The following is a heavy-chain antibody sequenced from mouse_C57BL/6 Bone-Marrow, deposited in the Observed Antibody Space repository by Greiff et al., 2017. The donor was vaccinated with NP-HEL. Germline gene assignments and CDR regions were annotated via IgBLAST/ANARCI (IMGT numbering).Heavy chain of an antibody. CDR1: GYTFTSYG. CDR3: AREGISIYYGNYWYFDV. CDR2: IYPRSGNT. Sequence: VQLQQSGAELARPGASVKLSCKASGYTFTSYGISWVKQRTGQGLEWIGEIYPRSGNTYYNEKFKGKATLTADKSSSTAYMELSSLTSEDSAVYCCAREGISIYYGNYWYFDVWGTGTTVTVSS. J-gene: IGHJ1*03. V-gene: IGHV1-81*01. D-gene: IGHD2-1*01.